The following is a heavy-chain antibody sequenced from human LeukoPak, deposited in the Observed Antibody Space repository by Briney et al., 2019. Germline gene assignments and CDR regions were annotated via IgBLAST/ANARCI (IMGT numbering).Heavy chain of an antibody. CDR2: IYTSGST. D-gene: IGHD6-19*01. Sequence: SETLSLTCTVSGGSISSSYWSWIRQPPGKGLEWIGYIYTSGSTYYNPSLKSRVTISVDTSKNQFSLKLSSVTAADTAVYYCARLGGVAGTNDAFDVWGQGTMVTVSS. V-gene: IGHV4-4*09. CDR3: ARLGGVAGTNDAFDV. J-gene: IGHJ3*01. CDR1: GGSISSSY.